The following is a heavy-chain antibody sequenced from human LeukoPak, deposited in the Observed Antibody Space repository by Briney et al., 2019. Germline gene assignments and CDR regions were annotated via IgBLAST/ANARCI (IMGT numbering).Heavy chain of an antibody. CDR2: ISYDGSNK. V-gene: IGHV3-30-3*01. J-gene: IGHJ4*02. D-gene: IGHD3-22*01. CDR3: ARGDDSGYYDYFDY. CDR1: GFTFSSYA. Sequence: GGSLRLSCAASGFTFSSYAMHWVRQAPGKGLEWVAVISYDGSNKYYADSVKGRFTISRDNSKNTLYQQMNSLRAEDTAVYYCARGDDSGYYDYFDYWGQGALVTVSS.